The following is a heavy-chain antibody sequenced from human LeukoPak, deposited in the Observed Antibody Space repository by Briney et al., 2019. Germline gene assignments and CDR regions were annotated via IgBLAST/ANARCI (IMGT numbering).Heavy chain of an antibody. CDR3: ARESGFGESPLDY. CDR1: GFTISTYW. Sequence: GGSLRLSCATSGFTISTYWMHWVRQAPGKGLVWVSSINRDGSITSYADSVKGRFTISRDNAKNTLYLQMNSLRAEDTAVYYCARESGFGESPLDYWGQGTLVTVSS. J-gene: IGHJ4*02. CDR2: INRDGSIT. D-gene: IGHD3-10*01. V-gene: IGHV3-74*01.